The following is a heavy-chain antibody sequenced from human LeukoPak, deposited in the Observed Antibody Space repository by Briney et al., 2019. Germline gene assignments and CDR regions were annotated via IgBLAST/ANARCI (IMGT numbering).Heavy chain of an antibody. D-gene: IGHD1-26*01. CDR2: IRYDGSNK. CDR3: AKDGIVGATVFDY. CDR1: GFTFSSYG. Sequence: GGSLRLSCAASGFTFSSYGMHWVRQAPGKGLEWVAFIRYDGSNKYYADSVKGRFTISRDNSKNTLYLQMNSLRAEDTAVYYCAKDGIVGATVFDYWGQGTLVTVSS. J-gene: IGHJ4*02. V-gene: IGHV3-30*02.